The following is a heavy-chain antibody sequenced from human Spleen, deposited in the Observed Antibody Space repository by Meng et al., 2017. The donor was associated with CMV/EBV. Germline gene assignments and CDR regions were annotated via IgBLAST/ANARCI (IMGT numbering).Heavy chain of an antibody. J-gene: IGHJ4*02. Sequence: GGSLRLSCAAAGFTFSSYAMHWVRQTPGKGLEWVALINWDAGSTFYADPVKGRFTISRDNAKNSLFLQMSSLRVEDTAMYYCARAGLGYCSVTSCYNDDWGQGPLVTVSS. CDR2: INWDAGST. D-gene: IGHD2-2*02. V-gene: IGHV3-43D*03. CDR3: ARAGLGYCSVTSCYNDD. CDR1: GFTFSSYA.